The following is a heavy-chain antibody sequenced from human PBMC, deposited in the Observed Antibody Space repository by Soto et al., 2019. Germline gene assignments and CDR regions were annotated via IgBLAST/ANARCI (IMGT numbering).Heavy chain of an antibody. J-gene: IGHJ3*02. CDR1: GKTFINHW. V-gene: IGHV5-51*01. D-gene: IGHD6-19*01. CDR2: IYPGDSDA. CDR3: ARQGDMAATPADAFDI. Sequence: PGESLKISCNVSGKTFINHWIAWGRQMPGKGLEWMGIIYPGDSDARYSPSFAGQVTISVDKSITTAYLHWSSLEASDSAMYYCARQGDMAATPADAFDIWGQGTMVTVSS.